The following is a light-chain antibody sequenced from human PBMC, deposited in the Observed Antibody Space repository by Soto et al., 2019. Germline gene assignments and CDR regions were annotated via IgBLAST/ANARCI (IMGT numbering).Light chain of an antibody. CDR2: GAS. Sequence: EIVLTQSPGTLSLSPGERATLSCRASQSVSSSFLAWYQQKPGQAPRLLIYGASSRATGISDRFSGSGSGTDFTLTISRLEPEDVAVYYCQQYGSSPLTFGGGTKVELK. J-gene: IGKJ4*02. CDR1: QSVSSSF. V-gene: IGKV3-20*01. CDR3: QQYGSSPLT.